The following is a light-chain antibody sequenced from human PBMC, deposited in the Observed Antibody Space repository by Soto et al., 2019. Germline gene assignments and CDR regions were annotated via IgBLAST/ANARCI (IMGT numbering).Light chain of an antibody. CDR1: STDFVSYNR. V-gene: IGLV2-18*02. Sequence: QSALTHPPSLSGSPGQSVTISCTGTSTDFVSYNRVSWYQQPPGTAPKLIIYEARNRPSGVPDRFSGSKSGTSASLAITGLQAEDEADYYCQSYDSSLSGYVFGTGTKVTVL. CDR3: QSYDSSLSGYV. CDR2: EAR. J-gene: IGLJ1*01.